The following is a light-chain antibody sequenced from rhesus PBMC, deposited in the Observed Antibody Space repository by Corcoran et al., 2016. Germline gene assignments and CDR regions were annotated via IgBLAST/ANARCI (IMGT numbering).Light chain of an antibody. J-gene: IGKJ3*01. CDR2: KAY. CDR3: QQYSSRPFT. V-gene: IGKV1-22*01. CDR1: QGISRW. Sequence: IQMTQSPSSRSASVGDTVTITCRASQGISRWLAWYQQKPGTAPTLLIYKAYRWQSGVPSRCSGSGSGTDFTLTLSSLHSEDFATYYCQQYSSRPFTFGPGTKLDI.